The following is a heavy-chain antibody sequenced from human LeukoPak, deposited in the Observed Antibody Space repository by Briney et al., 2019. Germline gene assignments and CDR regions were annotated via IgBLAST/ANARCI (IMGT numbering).Heavy chain of an antibody. CDR3: ARGHPKTNYYYYMDV. Sequence: GGSLRLSCAASGFTFFSYTMNWVRQAPGKGLEWVSSISSSSSYIYYADSVKGRFTISRDNSKNTLYLQMNSLRGDDTAVYYCARGHPKTNYYYYMDVWGKGTTVTISS. CDR1: GFTFFSYT. D-gene: IGHD1-1*01. V-gene: IGHV3-21*01. J-gene: IGHJ6*03. CDR2: ISSSSSYI.